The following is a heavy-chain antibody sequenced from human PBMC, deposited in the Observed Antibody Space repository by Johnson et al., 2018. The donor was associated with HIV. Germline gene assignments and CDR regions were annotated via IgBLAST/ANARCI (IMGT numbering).Heavy chain of an antibody. D-gene: IGHD3-9*01. CDR1: GFTFDDYA. CDR3: ASKRYFAPFDI. V-gene: IGHV3-9*01. CDR2: ISWNSGSI. Sequence: EVQLVESGGGLVQPGRSLRLSCTASGFTFDDYAMHWVRQAPGKGLEWVSGISWNSGSIAYADSVKGRFTISRDNSKNTLYLQMNSLRAEDTAVYYCASKRYFAPFDIWGQGTMVTVSS. J-gene: IGHJ3*02.